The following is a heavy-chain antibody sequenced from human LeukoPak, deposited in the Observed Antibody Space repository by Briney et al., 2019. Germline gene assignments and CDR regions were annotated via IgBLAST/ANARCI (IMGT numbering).Heavy chain of an antibody. Sequence: PGASLRLSCAASGFTFSSFVMHWVRQAPGKGLEWVAVISYDGNNKYYADSVKGRFTISRDNSKNTLYLQMSSLRAEDTAVYYCAKDGNPGAFDIWGQGTMVTVSS. D-gene: IGHD4-23*01. CDR2: ISYDGNNK. J-gene: IGHJ3*02. CDR3: AKDGNPGAFDI. V-gene: IGHV3-30*18. CDR1: GFTFSSFV.